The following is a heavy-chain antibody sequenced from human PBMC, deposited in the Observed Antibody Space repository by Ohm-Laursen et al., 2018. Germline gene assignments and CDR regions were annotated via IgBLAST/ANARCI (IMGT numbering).Heavy chain of an antibody. CDR1: GFTFGNYA. Sequence: SLRLSCAASGFTFGNYAMHWVRQAPGKGLEWVATINWNSGDIGYGDSVKGRFTISRDNAKNSLYLQMTSLTAEDTAVYYCAREGGYDSPGNYYGMDVWGQGTTVTVSS. D-gene: IGHD5-12*01. CDR3: AREGGYDSPGNYYGMDV. CDR2: INWNSGDI. J-gene: IGHJ6*02. V-gene: IGHV3-9*01.